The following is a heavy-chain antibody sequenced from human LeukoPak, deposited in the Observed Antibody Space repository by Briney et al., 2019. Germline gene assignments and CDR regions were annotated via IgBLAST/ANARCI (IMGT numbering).Heavy chain of an antibody. CDR3: ARIVAARPGSPPGPYYYYGMDV. Sequence: SETLSLTCAVYGGSFSGYYWSWIRQPAGKGLEWIGRIYTSGSTNYNPSLKSRVTISVDTSKNQFSLKLSSVTAADTAVYYCARIVAARPGSPPGPYYYYGMDVWGQGTTVTVSS. D-gene: IGHD6-6*01. V-gene: IGHV4-59*10. CDR1: GGSFSGYY. CDR2: IYTSGST. J-gene: IGHJ6*02.